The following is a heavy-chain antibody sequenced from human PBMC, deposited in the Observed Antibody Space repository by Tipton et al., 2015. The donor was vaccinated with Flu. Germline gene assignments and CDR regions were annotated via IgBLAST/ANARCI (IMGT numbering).Heavy chain of an antibody. Sequence: QLVQSGAEVKKPGSSVKVSCKASGGTFSSYAISWVRQAPGQGLEWMGGIIPIFGTANYAQKFQGRVTITADESTSTAYMELSSLRSEDTAVYYCARSTPNWGPTQYAFDIWGQGTMVTVSS. CDR3: ARSTPNWGPTQYAFDI. CDR1: GGTFSSYA. V-gene: IGHV1-69*01. D-gene: IGHD7-27*01. CDR2: IIPIFGTA. J-gene: IGHJ3*02.